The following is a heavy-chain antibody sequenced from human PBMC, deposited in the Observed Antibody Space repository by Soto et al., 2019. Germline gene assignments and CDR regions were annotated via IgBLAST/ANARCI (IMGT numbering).Heavy chain of an antibody. V-gene: IGHV1-69*02. D-gene: IGHD2-15*01. CDR3: ASGGCSGGSCYSVFLYYYMDV. CDR2: IIPILGIA. CDR1: GGTFSSYT. Sequence: QVQLVQSGAEVKKPGSSVKVSCKASGGTFSSYTISWVRQAPGQGLEWMGRIIPILGIANYAQKFQGRVTITVDKSTSTAYMELSSLRSEDTAVYYCASGGCSGGSCYSVFLYYYMDVWGKGTTVTVSS. J-gene: IGHJ6*03.